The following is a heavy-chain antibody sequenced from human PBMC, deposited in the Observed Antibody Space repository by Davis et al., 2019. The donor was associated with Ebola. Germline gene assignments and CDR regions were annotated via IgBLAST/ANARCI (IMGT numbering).Heavy chain of an antibody. V-gene: IGHV1-2*06. CDR2: INPNSGGT. J-gene: IGHJ4*02. CDR1: GYTFTSYA. D-gene: IGHD1-1*01. CDR3: ARAQFPTTSDH. Sequence: ASVKVSCKASGYTFTSYAMNWVRQAPGQGLEWMGRINPNSGGTNYAQKFQGRVTMTRDTSISTAYMEVGILRSDDTAVYYCARAQFPTTSDHWGQGTLVTVSS.